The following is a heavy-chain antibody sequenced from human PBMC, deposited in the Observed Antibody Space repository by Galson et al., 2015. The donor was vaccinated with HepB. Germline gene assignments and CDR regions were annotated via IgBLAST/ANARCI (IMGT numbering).Heavy chain of an antibody. D-gene: IGHD5-24*01. CDR3: TSTSMASPGHH. CDR1: GFTFSNFW. V-gene: IGHV3-7*03. J-gene: IGHJ4*02. CDR2: IKPDGTEK. Sequence: LRLSCAASGFTFSNFWMSWVRQAPGKGLEWVGNIKPDGTEKYYADSMKGRFTIYRDNAKNSVYLQINSLRADDTAVYYCTSTSMASPGHHWGQGTLVTVSS.